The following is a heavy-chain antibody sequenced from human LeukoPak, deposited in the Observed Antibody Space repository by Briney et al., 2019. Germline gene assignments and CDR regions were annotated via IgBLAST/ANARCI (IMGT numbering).Heavy chain of an antibody. J-gene: IGHJ4*02. CDR3: ARGVVVTRGFDY. CDR2: INHSGST. Sequence: SETLSLTCAVYGGSFSGYYWSWIRQPPEKGLEWIGEINHSGSTNYNPSLKSRVTISVDTSKNQFSLKLSSVTAADTAVYYCARGVVVTRGFDYWGQGTLVTVSS. CDR1: GGSFSGYY. D-gene: IGHD4-23*01. V-gene: IGHV4-34*01.